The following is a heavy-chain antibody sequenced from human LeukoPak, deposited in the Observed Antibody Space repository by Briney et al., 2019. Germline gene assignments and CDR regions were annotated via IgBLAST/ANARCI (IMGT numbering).Heavy chain of an antibody. Sequence: SETLSLTCTVSGGSISSGGYYWSWIRQHPGKGLEWIGYIYYSGSTYYNPSLKSRVTISVDTSKNQFSLKLSSVTAADTAVYYCARGSHTAMVPFPFDYWGQGTLVTVSS. CDR1: GGSISSGGYY. CDR2: IYYSGST. V-gene: IGHV4-31*03. CDR3: ARGSHTAMVPFPFDY. J-gene: IGHJ4*02. D-gene: IGHD5-18*01.